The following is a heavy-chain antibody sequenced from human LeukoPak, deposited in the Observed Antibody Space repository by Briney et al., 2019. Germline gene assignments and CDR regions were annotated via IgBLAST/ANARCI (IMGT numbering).Heavy chain of an antibody. CDR1: GGTFSSYA. Sequence: SVKVSCKASGGTFSSYAISWVRQAPGQGLEWMGRIIPILGIANYAQKFQGRVTITADKSTSTAYMELSSLRSEDTAVYYCARDEIVAGQVITGSGPWGQGTLVTVSS. CDR2: IIPILGIA. J-gene: IGHJ5*02. CDR3: ARDEIVAGQVITGSGP. D-gene: IGHD3-10*01. V-gene: IGHV1-69*04.